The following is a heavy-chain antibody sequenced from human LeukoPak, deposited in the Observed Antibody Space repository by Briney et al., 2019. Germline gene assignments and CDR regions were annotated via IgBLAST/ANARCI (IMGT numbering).Heavy chain of an antibody. CDR1: GFTFSDYS. J-gene: IGHJ4*02. CDR3: ARLRRNSDRSGYYYFYNY. V-gene: IGHV3-21*01. CDR2: INPTGTSI. Sequence: GGSLRLSCAASGFTFSDYSINWVRQAPGKGLEWVSSINPTGTSIYYADAVKGRFTISRDNAKSLLYLQMNGLRAEDTARYYCARLRRNSDRSGYYYFYNYWGQGIQVTVSS. D-gene: IGHD3-22*01.